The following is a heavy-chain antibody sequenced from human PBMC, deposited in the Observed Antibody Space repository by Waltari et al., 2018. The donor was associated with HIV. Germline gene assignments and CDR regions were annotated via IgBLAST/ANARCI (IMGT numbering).Heavy chain of an antibody. CDR1: GYTFTGYY. CDR3: ARDDGANPTAF. V-gene: IGHV1-2*02. D-gene: IGHD2-21*02. Sequence: QVQLVQSGAEVQKPGASERVSCKGSGYTFTGYYIRWVRQAPGQGLEWLGWIDPNSGVTSYAQKFQGRVSLTRDTSISTAFMELTSLISDDTAVYYCARDDGANPTAFWGQGTLVTVSS. CDR2: IDPNSGVT. J-gene: IGHJ4*02.